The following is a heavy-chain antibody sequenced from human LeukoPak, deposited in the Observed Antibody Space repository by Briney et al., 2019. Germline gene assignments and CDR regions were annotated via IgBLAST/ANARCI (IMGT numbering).Heavy chain of an antibody. CDR3: ARAAINIPGIRVSFDY. Sequence: GGSLRLSCAASGFTFSDYYMSWIRQAPGKGLEWVSSISSSSSYIYYADSVKGRFTISRDNAKNSLFLQINSLRAEDTAVYYCARAAINIPGIRVSFDYWGQGTLVTVSS. D-gene: IGHD3-3*02. V-gene: IGHV3-11*06. J-gene: IGHJ4*02. CDR1: GFTFSDYY. CDR2: ISSSSSYI.